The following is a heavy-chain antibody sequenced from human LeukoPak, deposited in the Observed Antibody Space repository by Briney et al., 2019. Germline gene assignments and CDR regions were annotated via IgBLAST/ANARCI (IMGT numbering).Heavy chain of an antibody. Sequence: GASVKVSCKASGYTFTGFFIHWVRQAPGQGLEWMGWINPNNGVTNYTQKVQGRVTMTRDTSISTAYMEVSRLRSDDTAVYYCATSVSGTTINYWGQGTLVTVSS. D-gene: IGHD1-7*01. CDR1: GYTFTGFF. V-gene: IGHV1-2*02. CDR3: ATSVSGTTINY. CDR2: INPNNGVT. J-gene: IGHJ4*02.